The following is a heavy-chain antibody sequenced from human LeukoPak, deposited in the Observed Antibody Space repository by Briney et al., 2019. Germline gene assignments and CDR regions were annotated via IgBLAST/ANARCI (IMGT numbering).Heavy chain of an antibody. Sequence: GGSLTLSSAASGFTFDDYAMQWLRHAPGKGLEWVPGISRNSGSIGYADSGKGRLTIYSDNAKNTVYLQTNSLRDEDTAMYYCASLSGVWDTGDKKWFDPWGQGTLVTVSS. CDR3: ASLSGVWDTGDKKWFDP. V-gene: IGHV3-9*01. CDR2: ISRNSGSI. D-gene: IGHD2-8*02. J-gene: IGHJ5*02. CDR1: GFTFDDYA.